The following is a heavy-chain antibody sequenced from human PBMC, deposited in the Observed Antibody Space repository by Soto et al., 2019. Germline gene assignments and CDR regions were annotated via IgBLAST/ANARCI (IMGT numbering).Heavy chain of an antibody. CDR3: VRGVLS. D-gene: IGHD3-10*01. CDR1: GGSISSSSYY. Sequence: SETLSLTCTVSGGSISSSSYYWGWIRQPPGKGLEWIGSIYYSGSTYYNPSLKSRVSISVDTSKNQFSLKLSSVTAADTAVYFCVRGVLSWGQGTLVTVSS. CDR2: IYYSGST. V-gene: IGHV4-39*07. J-gene: IGHJ1*01.